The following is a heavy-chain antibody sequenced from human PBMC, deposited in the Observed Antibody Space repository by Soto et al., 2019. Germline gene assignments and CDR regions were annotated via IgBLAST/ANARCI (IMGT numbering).Heavy chain of an antibody. J-gene: IGHJ6*02. D-gene: IGHD5-18*01. CDR3: ARPTAMVILSLDYYYGMDV. V-gene: IGHV1-69*12. CDR2: IIPIFGTA. CDR1: GGTFSSYA. Sequence: QVQLVQSGAEVKKPGSSVKVSCKASGGTFSSYAISWVRQAPGQGLEWMGGIIPIFGTANYAQKFQGRVTITADESTSTASMERRSLRSEDTTVYYCARPTAMVILSLDYYYGMDVWGQGTTVTVSS.